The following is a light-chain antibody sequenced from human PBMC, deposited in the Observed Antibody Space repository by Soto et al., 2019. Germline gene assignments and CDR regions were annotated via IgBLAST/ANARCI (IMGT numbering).Light chain of an antibody. V-gene: IGKV1-27*01. J-gene: IGKJ5*01. Sequence: DIQMTQSPSSLSASVGDRGTITCRARQGISSYLAWYQQKPGQVPKLLIYAASTLQSGVPSRFSESGSGTDFTLTISSLQPEDVASYYCQKYNSAPSITFGQGTRLEIK. CDR1: QGISSY. CDR2: AAS. CDR3: QKYNSAPSIT.